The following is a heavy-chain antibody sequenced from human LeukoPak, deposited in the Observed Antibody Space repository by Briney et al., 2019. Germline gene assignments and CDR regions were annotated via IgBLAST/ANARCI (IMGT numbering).Heavy chain of an antibody. Sequence: ASVKVSCKASGYTFTSYDINWVRQATGQGLEWMGWVNPNSGNTGYAQKFQGRVTMTRNTSISTAYMELSSLRSEDTAVYYCARAGSSALFPFDYWGQGTLVTVSS. CDR1: GYTFTSYD. J-gene: IGHJ4*02. V-gene: IGHV1-8*01. D-gene: IGHD6-6*01. CDR3: ARAGSSALFPFDY. CDR2: VNPNSGNT.